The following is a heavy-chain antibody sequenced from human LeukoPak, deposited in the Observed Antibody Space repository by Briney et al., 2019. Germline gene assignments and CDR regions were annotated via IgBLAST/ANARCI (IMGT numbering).Heavy chain of an antibody. CDR1: GGSISSSSYY. CDR2: IYYSGST. V-gene: IGHV4-39*07. CDR3: ACTCSGGSCYSRLFDY. D-gene: IGHD2-15*01. Sequence: SETLSLTCTVSGGSISSSSYYWGWIRQPPGKGLEWIGSIYYSGSTYYNPSLKSRVTISVDTSKNQFSLKLSSVTAADTAVYYCACTCSGGSCYSRLFDYWGQGTLVTVSS. J-gene: IGHJ4*02.